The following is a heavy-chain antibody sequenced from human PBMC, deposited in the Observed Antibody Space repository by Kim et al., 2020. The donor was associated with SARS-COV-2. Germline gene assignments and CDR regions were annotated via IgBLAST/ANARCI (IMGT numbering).Heavy chain of an antibody. Sequence: GGSLRLSCAASGFTFRSYAMHWVRQAPGKGLEWVSAISSDGGSTYYADSVKGRFTISRDNSKNTLYLQMGSLRAEDTAVYYCAREAWCTILGVVSSCYYLVVVCGKGTIVTVSS. CDR3: AREAWCTILGVVSSCYYLVVV. V-gene: IGHV3-64*02. J-gene: IGHJ6*04. D-gene: IGHD3-3*01. CDR1: GFTFRSYA. CDR2: ISSDGGST.